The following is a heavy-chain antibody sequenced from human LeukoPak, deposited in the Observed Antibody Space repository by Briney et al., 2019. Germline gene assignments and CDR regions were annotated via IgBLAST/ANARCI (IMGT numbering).Heavy chain of an antibody. V-gene: IGHV4-39*01. Sequence: KTSETLSLTCTVSGASISSSDYYWAWIRQPPGKGLEWIGNIYYSGSTYYNPSFNSRVTISLDTSKNRFSLKLTSVTAADTAVFYCARLPPRSDILTSYANSFDYWGQGTLVTVSS. CDR3: ARLPPRSDILTSYANSFDY. CDR1: GASISSSDYY. CDR2: IYYSGST. J-gene: IGHJ4*02. D-gene: IGHD3-9*01.